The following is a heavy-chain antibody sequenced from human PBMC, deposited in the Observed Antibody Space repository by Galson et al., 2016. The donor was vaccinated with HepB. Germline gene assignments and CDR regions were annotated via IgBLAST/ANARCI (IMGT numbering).Heavy chain of an antibody. V-gene: IGHV3-74*01. Sequence: SLRLSCAASGFTFSSYWMHWVRQAPGKGLVWVSRIKSDGSTTSYADSVKGRFTTSRDNAKNTLYLQMNSLSFEDTAVYYGATVGNWGQGTLVTVSS. CDR1: GFTFSSYW. J-gene: IGHJ1*01. CDR3: ATVGN. CDR2: IKSDGSTT.